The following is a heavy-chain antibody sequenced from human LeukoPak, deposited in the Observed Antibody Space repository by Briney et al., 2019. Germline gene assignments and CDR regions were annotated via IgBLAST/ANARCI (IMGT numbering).Heavy chain of an antibody. D-gene: IGHD3-3*01. CDR3: AKTISADFDY. CDR1: GFTSVNYA. Sequence: GGSLRLSCAATGFTSVNYAMSWVRQAPGKGLEWVSAISGSGGSTYYADSVKGRFTISRDNSKNTLHLQMNSLRAGDTAIYYCAKTISADFDYWGQGTLVTVSS. J-gene: IGHJ4*02. V-gene: IGHV3-23*01. CDR2: ISGSGGST.